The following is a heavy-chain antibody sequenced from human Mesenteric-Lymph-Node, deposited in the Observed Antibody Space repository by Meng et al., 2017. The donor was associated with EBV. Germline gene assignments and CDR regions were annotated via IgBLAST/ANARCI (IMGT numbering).Heavy chain of an antibody. V-gene: IGHV4-59*11. J-gene: IGHJ5*02. D-gene: IGHD3-3*01. CDR3: ARDHSSGYGFWSTYSVFDP. Sequence: QGQRQESGPGLGKPSETLSLPCSVSSGSISSHYWSWIRQSAGKGLEWIGQIDYSGTTKYNPSLKSRVTLSVDTSKNQLSLRLTSVTTADTAIYYCARDHSSGYGFWSTYSVFDPWGQGTLVTVSS. CDR2: IDYSGTT. CDR1: SGSISSHY.